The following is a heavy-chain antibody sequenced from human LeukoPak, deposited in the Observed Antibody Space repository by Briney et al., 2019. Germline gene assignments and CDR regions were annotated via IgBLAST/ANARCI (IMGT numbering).Heavy chain of an antibody. CDR3: ARAPEWLVRGFDY. D-gene: IGHD6-19*01. CDR1: GGSISSYY. Sequence: SETLSLTCTVSGGSISSYYGSWLRQPPGKGLERIGYIYYSGSTNYNPSHKSRVTISVDTSKNQFSLKLSSVTAADTAVYYCARAPEWLVRGFDYWGQGTLVTVSS. CDR2: IYYSGST. J-gene: IGHJ4*02. V-gene: IGHV4-59*01.